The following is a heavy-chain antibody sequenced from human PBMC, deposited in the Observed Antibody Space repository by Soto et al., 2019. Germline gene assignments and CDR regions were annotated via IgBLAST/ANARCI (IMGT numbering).Heavy chain of an antibody. J-gene: IGHJ4*02. CDR2: ISGSGGST. CDR1: GFTFSSYA. D-gene: IGHD4-17*01. CDR3: AKGGYGDFSLFDY. Sequence: EVQLLESGGGLVQPGGSLRLSCAASGFTFSSYAMSWVRQAPGKGLEWVSAISGSGGSTYYADSVKGRFTISRENSKNTLYLQMNSLRAEDTAVYYCAKGGYGDFSLFDYWGQGTLVTVSS. V-gene: IGHV3-23*01.